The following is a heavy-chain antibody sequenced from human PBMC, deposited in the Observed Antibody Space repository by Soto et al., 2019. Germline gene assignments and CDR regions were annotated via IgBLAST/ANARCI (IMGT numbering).Heavy chain of an antibody. D-gene: IGHD5-12*01. CDR1: GYTFTGHY. CDR2: IGPESGAT. J-gene: IGHJ4*02. V-gene: IGHV1-2*02. Sequence: ASVKVSCKASGYTFTGHYIRWVRQAPEQGPEWMGEIGPESGATRYAQRFQGRVTMTRDMSITTVYMELNNLRPDDTAVYYCGRGRSGQIVVFHWGQGTPVTVS. CDR3: GRGRSGQIVVFH.